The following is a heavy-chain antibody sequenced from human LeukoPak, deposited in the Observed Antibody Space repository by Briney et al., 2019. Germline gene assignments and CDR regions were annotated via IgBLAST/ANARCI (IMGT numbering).Heavy chain of an antibody. CDR1: GGSITSGSYY. CDR3: AREVYCSSTSCPRGGYNWFDP. V-gene: IGHV4-61*02. J-gene: IGHJ5*02. D-gene: IGHD2-2*01. CDR2: IHTSGST. Sequence: SQTLSLTCTVSGGSITSGSYYWSWIRQPAGKGLEWIGRIHTSGSTNYNPSLKSRVTILVDTSKNQFSLKLSSVTAADTAVYYCAREVYCSSTSCPRGGYNWFDPWGQGTLVTVSS.